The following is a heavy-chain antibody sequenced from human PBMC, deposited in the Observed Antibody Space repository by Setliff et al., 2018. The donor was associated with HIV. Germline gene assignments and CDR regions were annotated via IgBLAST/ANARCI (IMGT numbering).Heavy chain of an antibody. CDR1: GLSLSTSRVG. D-gene: IGHD1-1*01. CDR3: AYSGRQLRGPYFDF. CDR2: IYWNNNK. V-gene: IGHV2-5*01. J-gene: IGHJ4*02. Sequence: SGPTLVNPTQTLTLTCTFSGLSLSTSRVGVGWIRQSPGKALEWLAFIYWNNNKHYSTSLKSRLTVTKDTSKNRVVFTMTNMDPVDTATYYCAYSGRQLRGPYFDFWGQGTPVTVSS.